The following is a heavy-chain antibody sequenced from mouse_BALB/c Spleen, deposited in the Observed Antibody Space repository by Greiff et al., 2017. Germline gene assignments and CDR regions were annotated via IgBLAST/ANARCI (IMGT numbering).Heavy chain of an antibody. CDR1: GFTFSSYA. D-gene: IGHD2-1*01. J-gene: IGHJ2*01. Sequence: EVQGVESGGGLVKPGGSLKLSCAASGFTFSSYAMSWVRQTPEKRLEWVASISSGGSTYYPDSVKGRFTISRDNARNILYLQMSSLRSEDTAMYYCARVYYGNYVDYWGQGTTLTVSS. V-gene: IGHV5-6-5*01. CDR3: ARVYYGNYVDY. CDR2: ISSGGST.